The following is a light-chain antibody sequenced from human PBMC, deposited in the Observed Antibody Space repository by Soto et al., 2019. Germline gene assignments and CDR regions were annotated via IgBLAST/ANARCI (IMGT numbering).Light chain of an antibody. J-gene: IGKJ4*01. CDR1: QAVSTW. Sequence: DIQITQSPSFVSASVGDRVTITCRASQAVSTWLAWYQQKPGDAPKLLIYAASTLQSGVPSRLSGSGSGTDFTLTIRSLQPEDFATYYCQQSNSFPRTFGGGTKVDIK. CDR3: QQSNSFPRT. CDR2: AAS. V-gene: IGKV1-12*01.